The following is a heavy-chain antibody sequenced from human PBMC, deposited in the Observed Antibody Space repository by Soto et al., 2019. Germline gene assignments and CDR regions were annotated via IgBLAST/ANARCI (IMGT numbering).Heavy chain of an antibody. D-gene: IGHD2-15*01. V-gene: IGHV6-1*01. CDR3: AKGTDIVVVVAATPPHYYDMDV. Sequence: QVPLQQSGPGLVKPSQTLSLTCAISGDSVSSNSAAWYWIRQSPSRGLEWLGRTYYRSKWYNDYEVSGKSRITSNPDTFKNQFSLQLNSVAPEDTAVYYCAKGTDIVVVVAATPPHYYDMDVWGQGTTVTVSS. CDR1: GDSVSSNSAA. CDR2: TYYRSKWYN. J-gene: IGHJ6*02.